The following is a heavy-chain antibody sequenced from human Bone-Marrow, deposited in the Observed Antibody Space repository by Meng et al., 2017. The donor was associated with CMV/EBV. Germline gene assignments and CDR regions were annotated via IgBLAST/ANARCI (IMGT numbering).Heavy chain of an antibody. Sequence: GGSLRLSCAASGFTFSSYWMSWVRQAPGKGLEWVANIKQDGSEKYYVDSVKGRFTISRDNAKNSLYLQMNSLRAEDTAVYYCARAFLYIVVVPAAIPDYWGQGTLVTVSS. V-gene: IGHV3-7*01. CDR1: GFTFSSYW. D-gene: IGHD2-2*02. CDR2: IKQDGSEK. J-gene: IGHJ4*02. CDR3: ARAFLYIVVVPAAIPDY.